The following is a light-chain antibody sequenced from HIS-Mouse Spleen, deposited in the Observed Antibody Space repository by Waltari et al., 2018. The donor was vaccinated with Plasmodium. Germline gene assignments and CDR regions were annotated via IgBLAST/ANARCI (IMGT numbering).Light chain of an antibody. CDR2: DVS. Sequence: QSALTQPRSVSGSPGQSVTISCPGTSSDFGGYKYFSWYQQHPGKAPKLRIYDVSNRPSGVPDRFSGSKSGNTASLTISGLQAEDEADYYCCSYAGSYTWVFGGGTKLTVL. V-gene: IGLV2-11*01. CDR3: CSYAGSYTWV. CDR1: SSDFGGYKY. J-gene: IGLJ3*02.